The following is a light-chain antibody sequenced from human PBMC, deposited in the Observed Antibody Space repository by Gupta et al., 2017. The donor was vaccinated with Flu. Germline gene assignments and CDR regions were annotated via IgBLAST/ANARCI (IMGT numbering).Light chain of an antibody. CDR1: SSDVGGYNY. CDR2: DVS. V-gene: IGLV2-11*01. CDR3: CSDAGSYTLVV. Sequence: TISCTGTSSDVGGYNYVSWYQQHPGQAPNLMIYDVSKRPSGVPDRFSGSKYGNTASLTITGLQAEDEADYYCCSDAGSYTLVVFGGGTKLTVL. J-gene: IGLJ2*01.